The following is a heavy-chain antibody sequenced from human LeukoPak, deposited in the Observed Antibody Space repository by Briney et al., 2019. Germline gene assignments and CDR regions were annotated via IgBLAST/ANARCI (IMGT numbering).Heavy chain of an antibody. V-gene: IGHV3-21*01. CDR1: GFTFSSYS. J-gene: IGHJ4*02. D-gene: IGHD5-24*01. CDR3: AREMATIGGFDY. CDR2: ISSSSSYI. Sequence: GGSLRLSCAASGFTFSSYSMNWVRQAPGKGLEWVSSISSSSSYIYYADSVKGRLTISRDNAKNSLYLQMNSLRAEDTAVYYCAREMATIGGFDYWGQGTLVTVSS.